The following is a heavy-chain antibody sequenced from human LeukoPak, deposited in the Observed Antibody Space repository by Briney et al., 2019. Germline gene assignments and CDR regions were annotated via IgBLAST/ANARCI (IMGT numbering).Heavy chain of an antibody. V-gene: IGHV3-30*03. CDR2: ISDDGSNK. Sequence: GGSLRLSCAASGFTFSSYGMHWVRQAPGKGLEWVAVISDDGSNKYYADSVKGRFTVSRDNSKNTLYLQMNSLSDEDTAVYYCARGLSASGLHYDCWGQGTLVTVSS. J-gene: IGHJ4*02. D-gene: IGHD3-10*01. CDR3: ARGLSASGLHYDC. CDR1: GFTFSSYG.